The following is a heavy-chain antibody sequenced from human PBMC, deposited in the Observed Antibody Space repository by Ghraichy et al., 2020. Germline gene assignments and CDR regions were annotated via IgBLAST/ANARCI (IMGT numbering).Heavy chain of an antibody. V-gene: IGHV3-23*01. Sequence: LSLTCASSGFTFSTSAMSWVRQAPGKGLEWVSFTSASGDNTYYADSVKGRFTISRDISKNTLYLQMNSLRAKDTALYYCARHQHYYASSGFGTHFDYWGRGTRVTVSS. D-gene: IGHD3-22*01. CDR2: TSASGDNT. CDR3: ARHQHYYASSGFGTHFDY. J-gene: IGHJ4*02. CDR1: GFTFSTSA.